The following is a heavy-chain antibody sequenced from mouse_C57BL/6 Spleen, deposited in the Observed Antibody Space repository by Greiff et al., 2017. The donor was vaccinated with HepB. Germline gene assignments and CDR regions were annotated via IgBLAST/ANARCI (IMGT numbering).Heavy chain of an antibody. D-gene: IGHD1-1*01. CDR1: GFTFSSYA. J-gene: IGHJ2*01. V-gene: IGHV5-4*01. CDR2: ISDGGSYT. Sequence: EVQRVESGGGLVKPGGSLKLSCAASGFTFSSYAMSWVRQTPEKRLEWVATISDGGSYTYYPDNVKGRFTISRDNAKNNLYLQMSHLKSEDTAMYYCARDRGITTVEGDYWGQGTTLTVSS. CDR3: ARDRGITTVEGDY.